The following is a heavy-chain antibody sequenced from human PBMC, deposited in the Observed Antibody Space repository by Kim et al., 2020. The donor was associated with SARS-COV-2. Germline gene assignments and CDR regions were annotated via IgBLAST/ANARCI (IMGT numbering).Heavy chain of an antibody. CDR3: ARDSFYGSGSYYSDY. J-gene: IGHJ4*02. CDR2: IYHSGST. Sequence: SETLSLTCTVSGYSISSGYYWGWIRQPPGKGLEWIGSIYHSGSTYYNPSLKSRVTISVDTSKNQFSLKLSSVTAADTAVYYCARDSFYGSGSYYSDYWGQGTLVTVSS. V-gene: IGHV4-38-2*02. D-gene: IGHD3-10*01. CDR1: GYSISSGYY.